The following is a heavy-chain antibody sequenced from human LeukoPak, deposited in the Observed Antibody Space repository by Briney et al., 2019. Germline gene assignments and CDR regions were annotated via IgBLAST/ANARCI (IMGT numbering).Heavy chain of an antibody. CDR3: ASLPGSLWFGELSKYYFDY. CDR2: ITSSGTYI. Sequence: GGSLRLSCAASGFTFSNYNMNWVRQAPGKAMEWVSSITSSGTYIFYADSVKGRFTISRDDAKNSLYLQMDSLGPEDTAVYYCASLPGSLWFGELSKYYFDYWGQGTLVTVSS. D-gene: IGHD3-10*01. V-gene: IGHV3-21*01. CDR1: GFTFSNYN. J-gene: IGHJ4*02.